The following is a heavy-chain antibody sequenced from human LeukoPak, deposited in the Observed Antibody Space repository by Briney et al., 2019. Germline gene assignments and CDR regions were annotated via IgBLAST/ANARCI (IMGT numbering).Heavy chain of an antibody. CDR2: ISAYNGNT. D-gene: IGHD3-22*01. V-gene: IGHV1-18*01. CDR1: GYTFTSYG. CDR3: ARDRLYYYDSSGYYNY. Sequence: ASVKVSCKASGYTFTSYGISWVRQAPGQGLEWMGWISAYNGNTNYAQKLQGRVTMTTDTSTSTAYMELRSLRSDDTAVYYCARDRLYYYDSSGYYNYWGQGTLVTVSS. J-gene: IGHJ4*02.